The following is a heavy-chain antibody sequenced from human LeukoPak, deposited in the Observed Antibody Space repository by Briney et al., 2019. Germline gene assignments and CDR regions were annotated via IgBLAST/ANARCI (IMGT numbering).Heavy chain of an antibody. CDR1: GGSISSYY. J-gene: IGHJ3*02. V-gene: IGHV4-59*01. CDR2: IYYSGST. Sequence: SETLSLTCTVSGGSISSYYWSWIRQPPGKGLEWIGYIYYSGSTNYNPSLKSRVTISVDTSKNQFSLKLTSVTAADTAVYYCARVPTRDVWGSYRYSPNAFDIWGQGTMVTVSS. D-gene: IGHD3-16*02. CDR3: ARVPTRDVWGSYRYSPNAFDI.